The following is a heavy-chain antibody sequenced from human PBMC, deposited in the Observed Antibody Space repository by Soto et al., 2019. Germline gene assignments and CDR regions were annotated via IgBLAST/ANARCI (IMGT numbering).Heavy chain of an antibody. Sequence: EVQLVESGGGLVKPGGSLRLSCAASGFTFSNAWMSWVRQAPGKGLEWVGRIKSKTDGGTTDYAAPVKGRFTISRDHSKNTLYLQMNRLKTEDTVVYYCTTGGYSGSWYYYYGMDVWGQGTTVTVSS. CDR3: TTGGYSGSWYYYYGMDV. D-gene: IGHD1-26*01. CDR1: GFTFSNAW. J-gene: IGHJ6*02. CDR2: IKSKTDGGTT. V-gene: IGHV3-15*01.